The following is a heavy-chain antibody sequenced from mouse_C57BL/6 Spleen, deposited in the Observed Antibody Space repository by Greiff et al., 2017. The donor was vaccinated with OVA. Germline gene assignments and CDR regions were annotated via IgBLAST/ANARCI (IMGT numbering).Heavy chain of an antibody. D-gene: IGHD2-4*01. CDR3: ARNYDYDAWFAY. CDR2: IWTGGGT. J-gene: IGHJ3*01. Sequence: VNVVESGPGLVAPSQSLSITCTVSGFSLTSYAISWVRQPPGKGLEWLGVIWTGGGTNYNSALKSRLSISKDNSKSQVFLKMNSLQTDDTARYYCARNYDYDAWFAYWGQGTLVTVSA. CDR1: GFSLTSYA. V-gene: IGHV2-9-1*01.